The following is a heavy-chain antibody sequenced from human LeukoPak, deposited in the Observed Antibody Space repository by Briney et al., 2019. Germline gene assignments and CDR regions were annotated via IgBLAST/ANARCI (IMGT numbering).Heavy chain of an antibody. D-gene: IGHD3-10*01. CDR2: INPNSGGT. CDR1: GYTFTGYY. CDR3: ARGRPVLLWFGELLAIHSPHPFDY. J-gene: IGHJ4*02. V-gene: IGHV1-2*02. Sequence: GASVKVSCKASGYTFTGYYMHWVRQAPGQGLEWMGWINPNSGGTNYAQKFQGRVTMTRDTSISTAYMELSRLRSDDTAVYYCARGRPVLLWFGELLAIHSPHPFDYWGQGTLVTVSS.